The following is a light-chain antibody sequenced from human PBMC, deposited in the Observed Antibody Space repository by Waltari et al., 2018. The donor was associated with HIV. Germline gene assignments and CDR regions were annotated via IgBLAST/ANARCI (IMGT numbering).Light chain of an antibody. J-gene: IGLJ2*01. Sequence: SYVLTQAPSLSVAPGQTATISCGNIGKYRVQWYRQRPGRPPVLVVFDDTYRSSAMLARLSGANSGSRATLTIGGVEAGDEAVYYCQVWDRSYKEAVFGGGTQLIVL. V-gene: IGLV3-21*02. CDR1: NIGKYR. CDR3: QVWDRSYKEAV. CDR2: DDT.